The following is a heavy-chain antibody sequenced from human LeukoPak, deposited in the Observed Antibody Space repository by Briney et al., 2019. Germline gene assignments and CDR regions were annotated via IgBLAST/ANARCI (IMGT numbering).Heavy chain of an antibody. D-gene: IGHD3-22*01. CDR2: IYYSGST. V-gene: IGHV4-59*08. CDR1: GGSISSYY. Sequence: SETLSLTCTVSGGSISSYYWSWIRQPPGKGLEWIGYIYYSGSTNYNPSLKSRVTISVDTSKNQFSLKLSSVTAADTAVYYCARHRYYYDSSGYYSPYFDYWGQGTLVTVSS. CDR3: ARHRYYYDSSGYYSPYFDY. J-gene: IGHJ4*02.